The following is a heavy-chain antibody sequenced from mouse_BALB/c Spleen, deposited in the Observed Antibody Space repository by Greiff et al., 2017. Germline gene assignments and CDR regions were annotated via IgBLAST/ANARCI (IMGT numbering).Heavy chain of an antibody. V-gene: IGHV5-12-1*01. Sequence: EVQLVESGGGLVKPGGSLKLSCAASGFAFSSYDMSWVRQTPEKRLEWVAYISSGGGSTYYPDTVKGRFTISRDNAKNTLYLQMSSLKSEDTAMYYCAREERYDDFDDWGAGTTVTVSS. D-gene: IGHD2-14*01. CDR2: ISSGGGST. CDR3: AREERYDDFDD. CDR1: GFAFSSYD. J-gene: IGHJ1*01.